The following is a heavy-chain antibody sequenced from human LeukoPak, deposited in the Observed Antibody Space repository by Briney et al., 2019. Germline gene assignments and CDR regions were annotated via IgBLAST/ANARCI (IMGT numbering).Heavy chain of an antibody. CDR3: ATAYDYGDYGIFDY. D-gene: IGHD4-17*01. V-gene: IGHV1-8*01. CDR1: GYTFTSYD. Sequence: ASVKVSCKASGYTFTSYDINWVRQATGQGLEWMGWMNPNSGNTGYAQKFQGRVTMTKDTSTDTAYMELSSLRSEDTAVYYCATAYDYGDYGIFDYWGQGTLVTVSS. CDR2: MNPNSGNT. J-gene: IGHJ4*02.